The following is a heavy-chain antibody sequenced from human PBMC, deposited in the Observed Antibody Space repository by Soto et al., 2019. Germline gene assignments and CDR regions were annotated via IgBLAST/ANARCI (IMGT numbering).Heavy chain of an antibody. J-gene: IGHJ5*02. CDR1: GFAFDDYV. V-gene: IGHV3-9*01. D-gene: IGHD6-13*01. CDR3: AKGGSAALIAPSGRDNWFDP. CDR2: ITWNGGTI. Sequence: ESGGGLVQPGRSLRLSCAASGFAFDDYVMHWVRQPPGRGPEWVSGITWNGGTIRYVDSVKGRFTISRDNAENSLYLQMNSLRPEDTAVYYCAKGGSAALIAPSGRDNWFDPWGQGTQVTVSS.